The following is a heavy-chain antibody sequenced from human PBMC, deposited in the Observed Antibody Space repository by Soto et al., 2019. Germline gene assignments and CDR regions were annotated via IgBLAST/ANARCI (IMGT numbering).Heavy chain of an antibody. D-gene: IGHD1-1*01. V-gene: IGHV4-59*01. CDR2: IYYSGCT. Sequence: SETLSLTCTVSGGSISSYYWSWIRQPPGKGLEWIGYIYYSGCTNYNPSLKSRVTISVDTSKNQFSLKLSSVTAADTAVYYCARDLNWNGTVDPWGQGTLVTVSS. CDR3: ARDLNWNGTVDP. CDR1: GGSISSYY. J-gene: IGHJ5*02.